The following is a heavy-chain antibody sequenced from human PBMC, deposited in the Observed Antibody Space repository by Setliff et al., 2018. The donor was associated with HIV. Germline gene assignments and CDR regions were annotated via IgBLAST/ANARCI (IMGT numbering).Heavy chain of an antibody. J-gene: IGHJ3*02. Sequence: SETLSLTCTVSGGSIRSSSYYWGWIRQPPGKGLEWIGSVYYSGSTYYNPSLESRVTISADMSKNQFSLKLSSVTAADTAVYYCARTLIVVVWVGAFDIWGQGTMVTV. V-gene: IGHV4-39*01. CDR2: VYYSGST. D-gene: IGHD2-21*01. CDR3: ARTLIVVVWVGAFDI. CDR1: GGSIRSSSYY.